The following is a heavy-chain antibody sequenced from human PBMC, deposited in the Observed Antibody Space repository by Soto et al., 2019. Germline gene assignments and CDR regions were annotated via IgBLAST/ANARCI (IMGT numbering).Heavy chain of an antibody. J-gene: IGHJ5*01. Sequence: SETLSLTCTVSGGSISSGDFYWSWIRQPPGKGLEWIGFIFYSGSTYYNPSLKSRVTISVDTSKNQFSLNLTSVTAADTAVYYCARERRDLYDFDYWGHGTLVTVSS. V-gene: IGHV4-30-4*01. D-gene: IGHD3-3*01. CDR3: ARERRDLYDFDY. CDR1: GGSISSGDFY. CDR2: IFYSGST.